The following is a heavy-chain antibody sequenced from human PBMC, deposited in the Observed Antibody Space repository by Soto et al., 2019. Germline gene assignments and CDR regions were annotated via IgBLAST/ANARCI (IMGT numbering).Heavy chain of an antibody. CDR1: GGSISSSSYY. D-gene: IGHD5-18*01. CDR3: ARDHPHSYGIYYFDY. J-gene: IGHJ4*02. V-gene: IGHV4-39*07. CDR2: IYSSGST. Sequence: SETLSLTCTVSGGSISSSSYYWGWIRQPPGKGLEWIGSIYSSGSTNYNPSLKSRVTISADTSKNQVSLKLTSVTAADTAVYYCARDHPHSYGIYYFDYWGQGTLVTVSS.